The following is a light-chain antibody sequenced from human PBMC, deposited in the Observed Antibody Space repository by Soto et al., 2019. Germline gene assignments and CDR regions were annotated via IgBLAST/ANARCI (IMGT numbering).Light chain of an antibody. CDR3: LQDHNYLWT. CDR2: GAS. J-gene: IGKJ1*01. Sequence: AVQMTQSPSSLSASVGDRVTITCRASQDIRNYLSWYQQKPGKAPKLLIYGASSLQSGVPSRFAGSGSGTDFTLTITSLQPEDSASYFCLQDHNYLWTFGQGTKVEVK. V-gene: IGKV1-6*01. CDR1: QDIRNY.